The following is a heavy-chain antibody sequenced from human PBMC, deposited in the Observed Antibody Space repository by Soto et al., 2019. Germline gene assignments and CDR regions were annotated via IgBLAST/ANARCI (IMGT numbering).Heavy chain of an antibody. V-gene: IGHV4-61*08. CDR1: GGSISSGGYY. J-gene: IGHJ4*02. CDR2: IYYSGST. CDR3: ASGGWLRETKFDY. Sequence: PSETLSLTCTVSGGSISSGGYYWSWIRQHPGKGLEWIGYIYYSGSTNYNPSLKSRVTISVDTSKNQFSLKLSSVTAADTAVYYCASGGWLRETKFDYWGQGTLVTVSS. D-gene: IGHD5-12*01.